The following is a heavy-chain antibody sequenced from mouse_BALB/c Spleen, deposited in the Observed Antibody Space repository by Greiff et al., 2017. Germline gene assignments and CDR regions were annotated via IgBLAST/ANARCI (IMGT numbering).Heavy chain of an antibody. CDR3: ARHYGSSYWYFDV. CDR2: ISNGGGST. D-gene: IGHD1-1*01. Sequence: EVKLVESGGGLVQPGGSLKLSCAASGFTFSSYTMSWVRQTPEKRLEWVAYISNGGGSTYYPDTVKGRFTISRDDAKNTLYLQMSSLKSEDTAMYYCARHYGSSYWYFDVWGAGTTVTVSS. CDR1: GFTFSSYT. V-gene: IGHV5-12-2*01. J-gene: IGHJ1*01.